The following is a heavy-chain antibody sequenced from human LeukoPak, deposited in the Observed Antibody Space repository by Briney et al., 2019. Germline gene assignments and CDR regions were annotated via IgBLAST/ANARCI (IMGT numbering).Heavy chain of an antibody. CDR1: GGSISSYY. J-gene: IGHJ4*02. V-gene: IGHV4-59*01. CDR2: IYYSGST. D-gene: IGHD6-13*01. CDR3: ASTRGVAAAGPFFGY. Sequence: SETLSLTCTVSGGSISSYYWSWIRQPPGKGLEWIGYIYYSGSTNYNPSLKSRVTISVDTSKNQFSLKLSSVTAADPAVYYCASTRGVAAAGPFFGYWGQGTLVTVSS.